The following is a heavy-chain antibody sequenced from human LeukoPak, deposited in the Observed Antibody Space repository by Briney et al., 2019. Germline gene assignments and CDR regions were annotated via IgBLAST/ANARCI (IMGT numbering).Heavy chain of an antibody. CDR2: ISSNGGST. V-gene: IGHV3-64D*06. J-gene: IGHJ1*01. CDR1: GFTFSSSA. Sequence: GGSLRLSCSASGFTFSSSAMHWVRQAPGKGLEYVSAISSNGGSTYYADSVKGRFTISRDNSKNTLYLQMSSLRAEDTAVYYCVKGQRYYDSSGYYSIEYFQHWGQGTLVTVSS. CDR3: VKGQRYYDSSGYYSIEYFQH. D-gene: IGHD3-22*01.